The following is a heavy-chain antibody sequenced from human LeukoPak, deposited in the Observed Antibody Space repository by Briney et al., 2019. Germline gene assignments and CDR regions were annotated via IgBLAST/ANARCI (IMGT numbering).Heavy chain of an antibody. Sequence: PGASLRLSCAASGFTFSSYAMSWVRQAPGKGLEWVSAISGSGGSTYYADSVKGRFTISRDNSKNTLYLQMNSLRAEDTAVYDCAKGGYCSSTSCPPDYWGQGTLVTVSS. D-gene: IGHD2-2*01. CDR2: ISGSGGST. J-gene: IGHJ4*02. CDR1: GFTFSSYA. V-gene: IGHV3-23*01. CDR3: AKGGYCSSTSCPPDY.